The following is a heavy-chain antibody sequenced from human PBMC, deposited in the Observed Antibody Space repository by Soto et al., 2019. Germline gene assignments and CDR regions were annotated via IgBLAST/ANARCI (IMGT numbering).Heavy chain of an antibody. CDR2: IWYDGSNK. CDR3: ARDRVVVTASLYYYYGMDV. Sequence: PGGSLRLSCAASGFTFSSYGMHWVRQAPGKGLEWVAVIWYDGSNKYYADSVKGRFTISRDNSKNTLYLQMNSLRAEDTAVYYCARDRVVVTASLYYYYGMDVWGQGPRVTVPS. D-gene: IGHD2-21*02. CDR1: GFTFSSYG. J-gene: IGHJ6*02. V-gene: IGHV3-33*01.